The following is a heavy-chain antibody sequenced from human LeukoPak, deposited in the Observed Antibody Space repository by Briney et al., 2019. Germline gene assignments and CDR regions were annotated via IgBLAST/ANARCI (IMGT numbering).Heavy chain of an antibody. CDR3: ARGLTLGDSSGYYYPDY. CDR1: GGTFSSYA. D-gene: IGHD3-22*01. J-gene: IGHJ4*02. CDR2: IIPIFGTA. V-gene: IGHV1-69*05. Sequence: ASVKVSCKASGGTFSSYAISWVRQAPGQGLEWMGRIIPIFGTANYAQKFQGRVTITTDESTSTAYMELSSLRSEDTAVYYCARGLTLGDSSGYYYPDYWGQGTLVTVSS.